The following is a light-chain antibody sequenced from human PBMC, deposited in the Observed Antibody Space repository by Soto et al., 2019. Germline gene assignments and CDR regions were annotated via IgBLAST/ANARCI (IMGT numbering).Light chain of an antibody. CDR3: SSYAGSNNIYV. J-gene: IGLJ1*01. CDR1: SSDVGGYNY. CDR2: EVT. V-gene: IGLV2-8*01. Sequence: QSALTQPPSASGSPGQSVTISCTGTSSDVGGYNYVSWYQQHPGKAPKLMIYEVTKRPSGVPDRFSGSKSGNTASLNVSGLQAEYEADYYCSSYAGSNNIYVFGTGTKLTVL.